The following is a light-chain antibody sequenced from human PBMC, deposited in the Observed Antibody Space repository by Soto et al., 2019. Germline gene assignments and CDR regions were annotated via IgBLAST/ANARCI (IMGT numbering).Light chain of an antibody. Sequence: EIVLTQSPGTLSLSPGERATLSCRASQSVSSSYLAWYQQKPGQAPRLLIYGASSRATGIPDMFSGSGSGRDFTLTISRLETEDFAVYYCQQYDSSLGITFGGGTKVEIK. J-gene: IGKJ4*01. CDR3: QQYDSSLGIT. CDR1: QSVSSSY. CDR2: GAS. V-gene: IGKV3-20*01.